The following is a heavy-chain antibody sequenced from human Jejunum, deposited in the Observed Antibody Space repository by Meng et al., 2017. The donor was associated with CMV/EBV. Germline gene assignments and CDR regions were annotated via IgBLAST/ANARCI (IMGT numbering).Heavy chain of an antibody. V-gene: IGHV3-9*03. J-gene: IGHJ3*01. Sequence: SGVNFDEPAMHWIRKTPGKGLEWVSGITSSGDRMAYGDSVKGRFTISRDNAKKSLFLQMNSLRTDDMALYYCAKGDGSYYESAFDVWGQGTMVTVSS. CDR1: GVNFDEPA. D-gene: IGHD3-10*01. CDR3: AKGDGSYYESAFDV. CDR2: ITSSGDRM.